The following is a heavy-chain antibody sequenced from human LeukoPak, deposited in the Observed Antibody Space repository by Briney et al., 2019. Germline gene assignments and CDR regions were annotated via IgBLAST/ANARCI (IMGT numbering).Heavy chain of an antibody. J-gene: IGHJ4*02. CDR3: ASLGY. D-gene: IGHD3-16*01. Sequence: PGGSLRLSCAASGIAVSGNYMTWVRQAPGKGLDWVSAIYSGGSTYYADSVKGRFTISRDNSKNTLYLQMNSLRPEDAAVYYCASLGYWGQGTLVTVSS. CDR1: GIAVSGNY. V-gene: IGHV3-66*02. CDR2: IYSGGST.